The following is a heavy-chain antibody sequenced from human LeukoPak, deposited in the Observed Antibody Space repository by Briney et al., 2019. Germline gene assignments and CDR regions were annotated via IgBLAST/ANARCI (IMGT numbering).Heavy chain of an antibody. CDR1: GFTFSSYA. Sequence: PGGSLRLSCAASGFTFSSYAMSWVRQAPGKGLEWVSAISGSGGSTYYADSVKGRFTISRDNSKNTLYLQMNSLRAEDTAVYYCAKCPRGGGDCPARYWGQGTLVTVSS. J-gene: IGHJ4*02. V-gene: IGHV3-23*01. CDR2: ISGSGGST. CDR3: AKCPRGGGDCPARY. D-gene: IGHD2-21*02.